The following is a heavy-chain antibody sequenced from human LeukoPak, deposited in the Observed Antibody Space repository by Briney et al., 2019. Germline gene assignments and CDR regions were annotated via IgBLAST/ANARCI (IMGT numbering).Heavy chain of an antibody. CDR3: ARDAGYSSSPPMDY. Sequence: PGRSLRLSCAASGFTFSSYGMHWVRQAPGKGLEWVAVIWYDGSNKYYADSVKGRFTISRDNSKNTLYLQMNSLRAEDTAVYYCARDAGYSSSPPMDYWGQGTLVTVSS. CDR2: IWYDGSNK. V-gene: IGHV3-33*01. J-gene: IGHJ4*02. D-gene: IGHD6-13*01. CDR1: GFTFSSYG.